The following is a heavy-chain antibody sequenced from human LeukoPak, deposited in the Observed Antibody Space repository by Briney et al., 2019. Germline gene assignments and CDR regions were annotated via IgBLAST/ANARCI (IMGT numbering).Heavy chain of an antibody. CDR2: INPSGGST. D-gene: IGHD6-19*01. CDR3: ARDYTSGWYNFDY. Sequence: ASVKVSCKASGYTFTSYYMHWVRQAPGQGLEWMGIINPSGGSTSYAQKFQGRVTITADKSTSTAYMELSSLRSEDTAVYYCARDYTSGWYNFDYWGQGTLVTVSS. V-gene: IGHV1-46*01. J-gene: IGHJ4*02. CDR1: GYTFTSYY.